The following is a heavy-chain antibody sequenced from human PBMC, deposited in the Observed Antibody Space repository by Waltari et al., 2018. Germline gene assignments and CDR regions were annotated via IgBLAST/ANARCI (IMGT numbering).Heavy chain of an antibody. V-gene: IGHV3-74*01. CDR3: AMRAYTDSLPYFDF. CDR2: INGDVDFT. Sequence: VQLVQSGGGLVQPGGSLRLSCAASGFTFSNYWMHWVRQAPGKGLVWVSYINGDVDFTASADSVKGRFTTSRDNARNTLYLQMSSLTGDDTATYYCAMRAYTDSLPYFDFWGQGALVTVSS. J-gene: IGHJ4*02. D-gene: IGHD2-15*01. CDR1: GFTFSNYW.